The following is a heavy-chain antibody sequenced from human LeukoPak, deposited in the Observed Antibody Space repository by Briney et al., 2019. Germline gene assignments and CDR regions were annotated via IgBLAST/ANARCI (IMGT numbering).Heavy chain of an antibody. CDR3: TTARKRNYYYYYMDV. CDR1: GFTFSNAW. J-gene: IGHJ6*03. Sequence: PGGSLRLSCAASGFTFSNAWMSWVRQAPGKGLEWVGRIKSKTDGGTTDYAAPVKGRFTISRDDSKNTLYLQMNSLKTEDTAVYYCTTARKRNYYYYYMDVWGKGTTVTVSS. V-gene: IGHV3-15*01. CDR2: IKSKTDGGTT.